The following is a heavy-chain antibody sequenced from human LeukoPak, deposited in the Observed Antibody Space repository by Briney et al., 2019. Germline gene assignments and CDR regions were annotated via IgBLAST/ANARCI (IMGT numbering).Heavy chain of an antibody. CDR1: GGSINTGDYY. V-gene: IGHV4-39*07. D-gene: IGHD5/OR15-5a*01. CDR2: LFYTGNT. J-gene: IGHJ4*02. Sequence: SETLSLTCTVSGGSINTGDYYWTWIRQPPGKGLEWIGSLFYTGNTYYNPSLKTRFTISIDTSKNQFSLKLTSVTAADTAVYYCARENIVSTRDFDYWGQGTLVTVSS. CDR3: ARENIVSTRDFDY.